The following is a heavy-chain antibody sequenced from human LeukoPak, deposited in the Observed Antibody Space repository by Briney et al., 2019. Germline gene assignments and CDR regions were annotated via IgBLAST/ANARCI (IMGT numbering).Heavy chain of an antibody. V-gene: IGHV3-21*01. D-gene: IGHD2-2*01. CDR1: GFTFSSYS. CDR2: ISSSSSYI. J-gene: IGHJ6*02. Sequence: GGSLRLSCAASGFTFSSYSMNWVRQAPGKGLEWVSSISSSSSYIYYADSVKGRFTISRDNAKNSLYLRMNSLRAEDTAVYYCARDHGVPEDVVPAGMDVWGQGTTVTVSS. CDR3: ARDHGVPEDVVPAGMDV.